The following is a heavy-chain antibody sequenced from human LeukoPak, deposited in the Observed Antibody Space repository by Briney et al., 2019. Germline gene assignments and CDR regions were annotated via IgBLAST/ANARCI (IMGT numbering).Heavy chain of an antibody. Sequence: GRSLRLSCAASGFTFDDYAMHWVRHAPGKGLEWVSGISWNSGSIGYADSVKGRFTISRDNAKNSLYLQMNSLRAEDTALYYCAKDGYSSGWYVKYYFDYWGQGTLVTVSS. CDR3: AKDGYSSGWYVKYYFDY. V-gene: IGHV3-9*01. CDR2: ISWNSGSI. D-gene: IGHD6-19*01. CDR1: GFTFDDYA. J-gene: IGHJ4*02.